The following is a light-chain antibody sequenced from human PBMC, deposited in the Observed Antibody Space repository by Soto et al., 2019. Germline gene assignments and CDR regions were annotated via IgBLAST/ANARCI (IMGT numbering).Light chain of an antibody. Sequence: QSVLTQPASVSGSPGQSITISCTGTSSDVGGYNYVSWYQQYPGKAPKLMIYDVSNRPSGVSNRFSGSKSGNTASLTISGLQAEDEADYYCSSYTSSSTLVLFGGGTQLTVL. CDR2: DVS. CDR3: SSYTSSSTLVL. J-gene: IGLJ2*01. CDR1: SSDVGGYNY. V-gene: IGLV2-14*01.